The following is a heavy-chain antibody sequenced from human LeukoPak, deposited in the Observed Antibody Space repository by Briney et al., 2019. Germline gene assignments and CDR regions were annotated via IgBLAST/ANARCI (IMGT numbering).Heavy chain of an antibody. CDR1: GFTFSSYW. CDR3: ARAFRGSSSSWVFDY. Sequence: PGGSLRLSFAASGFTFSSYWMHWVRQAQGKGLVWVSRINTDGSSTTYADSVKGRFTISTDNAKNNMYLQMNSMRAEETAVYYCARAFRGSSSSWVFDYWGQGTLVTVSS. J-gene: IGHJ4*02. CDR2: INTDGSST. V-gene: IGHV3-74*01. D-gene: IGHD6-6*01.